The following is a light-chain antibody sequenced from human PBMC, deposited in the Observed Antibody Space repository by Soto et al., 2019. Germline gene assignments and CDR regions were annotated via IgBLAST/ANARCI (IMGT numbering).Light chain of an antibody. Sequence: EIVLTQSPGTLSLSPGERATISCTASQSVSSSYLVRYQQKPCLAPRLLISGASSRVTGIPYRFSGSGSGTDFALTISRLEPEDFAVYYVQQHTISPHMYPVGQGTQLEIK. CDR1: QSVSSSY. CDR2: GAS. J-gene: IGKJ2*01. CDR3: QQHTISPHMYP. V-gene: IGKV3-20*01.